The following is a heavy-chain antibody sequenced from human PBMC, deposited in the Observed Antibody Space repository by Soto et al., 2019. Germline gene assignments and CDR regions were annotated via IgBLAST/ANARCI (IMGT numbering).Heavy chain of an antibody. Sequence: GALVKVSCKASGGTFSSYAISWVRQAPGQGLEWMGGIIPIFGTANYAQKFQGRVTITADESTSTAYMELSSLRSEDTAVYYCARVLLWFGELLTHYYYYGMDVWGQGTTVTVSS. D-gene: IGHD3-10*01. V-gene: IGHV1-69*13. CDR1: GGTFSSYA. CDR2: IIPIFGTA. CDR3: ARVLLWFGELLTHYYYYGMDV. J-gene: IGHJ6*02.